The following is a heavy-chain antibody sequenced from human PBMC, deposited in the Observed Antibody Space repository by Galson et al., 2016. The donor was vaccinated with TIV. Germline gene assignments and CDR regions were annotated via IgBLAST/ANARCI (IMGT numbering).Heavy chain of an antibody. J-gene: IGHJ4*02. Sequence: SVKVSCKASGGIFNRYAISWVRQAPGQGLEWVGKIIAIFGTTNYAQKFQGRVTITADESTSTVYMELSSLRSEDTAVYYCARGTDYYGSGSFSYWGQGTLVTVSS. CDR3: ARGTDYYGSGSFSY. CDR1: GGIFNRYA. V-gene: IGHV1-69*13. CDR2: IIAIFGTT. D-gene: IGHD3-10*01.